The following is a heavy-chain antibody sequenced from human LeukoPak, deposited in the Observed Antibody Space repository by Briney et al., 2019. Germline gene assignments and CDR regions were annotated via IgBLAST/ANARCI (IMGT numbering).Heavy chain of an antibody. D-gene: IGHD1-26*01. CDR1: GYTFTSYD. CDR3: ARDTSGYSGSHYEH. J-gene: IGHJ1*01. CDR2: MNPNSGNT. V-gene: IGHV1-8*01. Sequence: PGASVKVSCKASGYTFTSYDINWVRQATGQGLEWMGWMNPNSGNTGYAQKFQGRVTMTTDTSTSTAYMELRSLRSDDAAVYYCARDTSGYSGSHYEHWGQGTLVTVSS.